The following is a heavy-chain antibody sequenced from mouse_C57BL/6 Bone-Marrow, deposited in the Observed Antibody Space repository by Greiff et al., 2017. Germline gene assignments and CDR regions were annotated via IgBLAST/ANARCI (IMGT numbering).Heavy chain of an antibody. V-gene: IGHV14-4*01. Sequence: EVQLQQSGAELVRPGASVKLSCTASGFNIKDDYMHWVKQRPEQGLEWIGWIDPENGDTEYASKFQGKATITADTSSNTAYLQLSSLTSEDTTVYYCTTHAMDYWGQGTSVTVSS. CDR2: IDPENGDT. CDR3: TTHAMDY. J-gene: IGHJ4*01. CDR1: GFNIKDDY.